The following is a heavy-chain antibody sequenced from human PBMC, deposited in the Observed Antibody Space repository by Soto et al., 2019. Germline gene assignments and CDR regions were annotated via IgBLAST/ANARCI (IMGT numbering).Heavy chain of an antibody. CDR2: ISKDGSVQ. CDR1: GFIFNRYA. CDR3: ARSRSGAVPDSFGY. J-gene: IGHJ4*02. V-gene: IGHV3-30-3*01. D-gene: IGHD3-3*01. Sequence: QVQLVESGGRVVQPGRSLRLSCAASGFIFNRYAIHWVRQTPGKGLEWVAVISKDGSVQYYADSVRGRFINSRDKSKDTVYLEMNSLRAEDTAVFYCARSRSGAVPDSFGYWGQGTLVTVSS.